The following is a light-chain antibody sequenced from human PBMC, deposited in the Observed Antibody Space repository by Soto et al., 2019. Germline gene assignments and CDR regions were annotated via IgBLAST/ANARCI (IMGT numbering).Light chain of an antibody. CDR1: RSYLGDYNY. Sequence: QSVRTRPAPGFGSPGQSITFPCPGARSYLGDYNYVSWYQQHPGKAPKLMIYDVSSRPSGVSDRFSGSKSGNTASLTISGLQAEDEADYYCTSYTTTGTYVFATGTKVTVL. CDR3: TSYTTTGTYV. CDR2: DVS. V-gene: IGLV2-14*03. J-gene: IGLJ1*01.